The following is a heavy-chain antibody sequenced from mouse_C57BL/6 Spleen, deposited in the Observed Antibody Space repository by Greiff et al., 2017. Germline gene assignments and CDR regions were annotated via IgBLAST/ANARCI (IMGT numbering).Heavy chain of an antibody. Sequence: VQLQQSGAELVRPGASVTLSCKASGYTFTDYEMHWVKQTPVHGLEWIGAIDPETGGTAYNQKFKGKAILTADKSSSTAYMELRSLTSEDSAVYYCTVVATRYFDVWGTGTTVTVSS. D-gene: IGHD1-1*01. V-gene: IGHV1-15*01. CDR2: IDPETGGT. J-gene: IGHJ1*03. CDR3: TVVATRYFDV. CDR1: GYTFTDYE.